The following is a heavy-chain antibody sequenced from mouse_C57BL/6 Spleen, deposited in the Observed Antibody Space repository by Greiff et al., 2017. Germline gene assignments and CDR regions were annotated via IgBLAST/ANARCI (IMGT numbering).Heavy chain of an antibody. CDR2: IYPGSGST. CDR1: GYTFTSYW. CDR3: ARSAQATWAMDY. V-gene: IGHV1-55*01. J-gene: IGHJ4*01. D-gene: IGHD3-2*02. Sequence: QVQLQQPGAELVKPGASVKMSCKASGYTFTSYWIPWVKQRPGQGLEWIGDIYPGSGSTNYNEKFKSKATLTVDTSSSTAYMQLSSLTSEDSAVYYCARSAQATWAMDYWGQGTTVTVSA.